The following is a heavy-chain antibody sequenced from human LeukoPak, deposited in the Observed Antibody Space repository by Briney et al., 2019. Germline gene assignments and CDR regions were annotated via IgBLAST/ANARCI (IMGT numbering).Heavy chain of an antibody. J-gene: IGHJ6*02. CDR3: AKDAQAYYYYGMDV. CDR2: ISYDGSNK. Sequence: GGSLRLSCAASGFTFSSYGMHWVRQAPGKGLEWVAVISYDGSNKYYADSVKGRFTISRDNSKNTLYLQMNSLRAEGTAVYYCAKDAQAYYYYGMDVWGQGTTVTVSS. CDR1: GFTFSSYG. V-gene: IGHV3-30*18.